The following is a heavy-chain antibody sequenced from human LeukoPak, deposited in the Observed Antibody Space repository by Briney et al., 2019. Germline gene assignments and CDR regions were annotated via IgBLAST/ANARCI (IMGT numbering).Heavy chain of an antibody. J-gene: IGHJ4*02. CDR1: STLSTYW. CDR3: ARETRGAVGSY. Sequence: GGSLRLSCAASSTLSTYWMSWVRQTPGKGLEWVASLRQHGSDKYYVDSVKGRFTISRDNAENSVFLQMNSLRAEDTAVYYCARETRGAVGSYWGQGTLVTVS. V-gene: IGHV3-7*05. CDR2: LRQHGSDK. D-gene: IGHD6-19*01.